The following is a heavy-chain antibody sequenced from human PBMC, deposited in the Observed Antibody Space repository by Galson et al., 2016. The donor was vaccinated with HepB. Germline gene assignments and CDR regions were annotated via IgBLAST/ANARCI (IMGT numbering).Heavy chain of an antibody. Sequence: SETLSLTCAVYGGSLVNYHWTWIRQTPGRGLEWIGEINHNGRTTYNPTFDGRVTVSLDVSKAQFSLKLTSMNVADTGVYYCAREGGGYEVRSHYFGLDVWGQGTTVTVSS. V-gene: IGHV4-34*01. CDR2: INHNGRT. CDR3: AREGGGYEVRSHYFGLDV. J-gene: IGHJ6*02. D-gene: IGHD1-26*01. CDR1: GGSLVNYH.